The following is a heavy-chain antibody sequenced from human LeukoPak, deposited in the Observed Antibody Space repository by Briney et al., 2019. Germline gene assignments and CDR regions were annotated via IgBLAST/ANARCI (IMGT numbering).Heavy chain of an antibody. CDR3: AKDRRDFWSGYVLHYFDY. D-gene: IGHD3-3*01. Sequence: GGSLRLSCAASGFTFSSYGMHWARQAPGKGLEWVAFIRYDGSNKYYADSVKGRFTISRDNSKNTLYLQMNSLRAEDTAVYYCAKDRRDFWSGYVLHYFDYWGQGTLVTVSS. J-gene: IGHJ4*02. V-gene: IGHV3-30*02. CDR2: IRYDGSNK. CDR1: GFTFSSYG.